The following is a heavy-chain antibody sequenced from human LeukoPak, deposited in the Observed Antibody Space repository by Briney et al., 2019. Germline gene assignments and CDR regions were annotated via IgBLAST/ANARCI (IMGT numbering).Heavy chain of an antibody. Sequence: GGSLRLSCAASGFTFSSYWMNWVRQAPGKGLEWVAHIKEDGSEKYYVDSVEGRFTISRDNAKNSLYLQMNSLRAEDTAVYYCARDLLWFGEAGDSYWGQGSLVTVSS. CDR1: GFTFSSYW. CDR2: IKEDGSEK. D-gene: IGHD3-10*01. J-gene: IGHJ4*02. CDR3: ARDLLWFGEAGDSY. V-gene: IGHV3-7*01.